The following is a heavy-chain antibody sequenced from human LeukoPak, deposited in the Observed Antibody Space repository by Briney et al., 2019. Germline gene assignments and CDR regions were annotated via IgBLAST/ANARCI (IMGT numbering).Heavy chain of an antibody. D-gene: IGHD3-10*01. CDR1: GFTFSSYG. V-gene: IGHV3-30*18. CDR3: AKDYYYGSGSYYFDY. CDR2: ISYDGSNK. J-gene: IGHJ4*02. Sequence: GGSLRLSCAASGFTFSSYGMHWVRQAPGKGLEWVAGISYDGSNKYYADSVKGRFTISRDNSKNTLYLQMNSLRAEDTAVYYRAKDYYYGSGSYYFDYWGQGTLVTVSS.